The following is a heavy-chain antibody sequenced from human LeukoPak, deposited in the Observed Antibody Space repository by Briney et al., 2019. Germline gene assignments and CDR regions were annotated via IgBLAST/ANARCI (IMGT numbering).Heavy chain of an antibody. V-gene: IGHV1-46*01. CDR2: INPSGGST. CDR1: GGTFSSYA. J-gene: IGHJ4*02. D-gene: IGHD2-15*01. CDR3: ARGLELSSGGSFDY. Sequence: GASVKVSCKASGGTFSSYAISWVRQAPGQGLEWMGIINPSGGSTSYAQKFQGRVTMTRDMSTSTVYMELSSLRSEDTAVYYCARGLELSSGGSFDYWGQGTLVTVSS.